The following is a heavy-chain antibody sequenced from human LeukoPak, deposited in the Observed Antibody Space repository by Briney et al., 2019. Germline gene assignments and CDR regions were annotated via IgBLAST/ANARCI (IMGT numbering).Heavy chain of an antibody. CDR2: IYPSGST. V-gene: IGHV4-4*07. CDR3: ARGASYTSSSLVLYS. D-gene: IGHD6-6*01. CDR1: GGSISSYY. Sequence: PSETLSLTCTVSGGSISSYYWSWIRQPAGKGLEWIGHIYPSGSTKCNPSLKGRVTMSVDTSKNQFSLKLSSVTAADTAVYYCARGASYTSSSLVLYSWGQGTLVTVSS. J-gene: IGHJ4*02.